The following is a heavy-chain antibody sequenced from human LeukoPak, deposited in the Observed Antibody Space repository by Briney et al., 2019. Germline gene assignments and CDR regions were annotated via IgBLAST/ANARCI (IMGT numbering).Heavy chain of an antibody. D-gene: IGHD1-26*01. Sequence: SETLSLTCTVSGYSISSGYYWGWIRQPAGKGLEWIGRIYTSGSTNYNPSLKSRVTMSVDTSKNQFSLKLSSVTAADTAVYYCARDGGELLFDYWGQGTLVTVSS. CDR3: ARDGGELLFDY. CDR2: IYTSGST. CDR1: GYSISSGYY. V-gene: IGHV4-4*07. J-gene: IGHJ4*02.